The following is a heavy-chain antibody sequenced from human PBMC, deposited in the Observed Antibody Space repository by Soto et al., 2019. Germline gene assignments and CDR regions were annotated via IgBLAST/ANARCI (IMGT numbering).Heavy chain of an antibody. CDR1: GGSFSGYY. CDR3: GCDKIPGLFDY. CDR2: INHSGST. V-gene: IGHV4-34*01. D-gene: IGHD2-21*01. Sequence: PSKTLSLTCAVYGGSFSGYYWTWIRQPPGTGLEWIGEINHSGSTNYNPSLKSRVTISVDTSKNQLSLKLTSVTAADTAVYYCGCDKIPGLFDYWAQGTLVPVSS. J-gene: IGHJ4*02.